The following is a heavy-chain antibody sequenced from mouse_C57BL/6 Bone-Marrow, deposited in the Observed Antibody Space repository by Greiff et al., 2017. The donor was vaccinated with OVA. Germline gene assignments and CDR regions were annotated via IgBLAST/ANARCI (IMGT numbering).Heavy chain of an antibody. Sequence: QVQLKESGPGLVQPSQSLSITCTASGFSLTSYGVHWVRQSPGQGLEWLGVIWSGGSTDYNAAIISRLSTSKDNSNSQVFFKMNSLQAEDTAIYYCARPLYGSSYDWYFDDWGTGTTVTVSS. D-gene: IGHD1-1*01. CDR1: GFSLTSYG. CDR3: ARPLYGSSYDWYFDD. V-gene: IGHV2-2*01. J-gene: IGHJ1*03. CDR2: IWSGGST.